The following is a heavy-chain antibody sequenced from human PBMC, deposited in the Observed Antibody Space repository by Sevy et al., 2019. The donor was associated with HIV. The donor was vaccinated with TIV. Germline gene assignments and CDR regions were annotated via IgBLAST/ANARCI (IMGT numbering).Heavy chain of an antibody. CDR3: ATAKDYYENSGDPFDY. CDR2: FDPEDDET. Sequence: ASVKVSCKVSGYTLSRLSMHWVRQGPGKGLEWMGRFDPEDDETIYAQKFQGRVTMTVDTSTDTAYMELSSLRFEDTAVYYCATAKDYYENSGDPFDYWGQGTLVTVSS. D-gene: IGHD3-22*01. V-gene: IGHV1-24*01. J-gene: IGHJ4*02. CDR1: GYTLSRLS.